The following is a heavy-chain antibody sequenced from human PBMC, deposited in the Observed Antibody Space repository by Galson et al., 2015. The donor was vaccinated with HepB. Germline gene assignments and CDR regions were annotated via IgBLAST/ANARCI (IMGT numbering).Heavy chain of an antibody. CDR3: ARGPYSSSWWGRIPFDP. CDR1: GGSFSGYY. V-gene: IGHV4-34*01. J-gene: IGHJ5*02. CDR2: INHSGST. Sequence: ETLSLTCAVYGGSFSGYYWSWIRQPPGKGLEWIGEINHSGSTNYNPSLKSRVTISVDTSKNQFSLKQSSVTAADTAVYYCARGPYSSSWWGRIPFDPWGREPWSPSPQ. D-gene: IGHD6-13*01.